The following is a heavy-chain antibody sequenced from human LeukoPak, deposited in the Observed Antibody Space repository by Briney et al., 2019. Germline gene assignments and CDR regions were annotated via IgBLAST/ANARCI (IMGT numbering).Heavy chain of an antibody. J-gene: IGHJ4*02. Sequence: GGSLRLSCAASGFTFSDYYMSWMRQAPGKGLEWVSYISSNGSTIYYADSVKGRFTISRDNAKNSLYLQMNSLRAEDTAVYFCAREVDGSGSSDGDYWGQGTLVTVSS. CDR2: ISSNGSTI. CDR1: GFTFSDYY. V-gene: IGHV3-11*01. CDR3: AREVDGSGSSDGDY. D-gene: IGHD3-10*01.